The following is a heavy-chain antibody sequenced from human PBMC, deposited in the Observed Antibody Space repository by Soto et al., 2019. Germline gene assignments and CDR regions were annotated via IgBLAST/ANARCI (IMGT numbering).Heavy chain of an antibody. Sequence: SETLSLTCTVSGGSISSGGYYWSWIRQYPGKGLEWIGYIYYSGSTYYTPSLKSRVTISVDTSKNQFSLKLSSVTAADTAVYYCARRVHEWQRFSYYFDSWGQGTLVTVSS. D-gene: IGHD5-12*01. CDR3: ARRVHEWQRFSYYFDS. CDR2: IYYSGST. V-gene: IGHV4-31*03. CDR1: GGSISSGGYY. J-gene: IGHJ4*02.